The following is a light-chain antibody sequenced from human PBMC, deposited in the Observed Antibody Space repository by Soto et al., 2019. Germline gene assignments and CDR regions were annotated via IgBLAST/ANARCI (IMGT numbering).Light chain of an antibody. CDR2: GTS. CDR3: QQRSRWPLT. Sequence: PGEIDSLSCRSGQSVPRSYLAWYQQKPGQAPRLLIYGTSSRATGIPDRFSGSGSGTDFTLTISRLEPEDFAMFYCQQRSRWPLTFGGGAKVDI. CDR1: QSVPRSY. V-gene: IGKV3D-20*02. J-gene: IGKJ4*01.